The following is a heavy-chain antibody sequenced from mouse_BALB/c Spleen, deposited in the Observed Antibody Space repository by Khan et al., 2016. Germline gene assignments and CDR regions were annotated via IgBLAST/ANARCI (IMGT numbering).Heavy chain of an antibody. V-gene: IGHV4-1*02. Sequence: EVKLLESGGGLVQPGGSLKLSCAASGFDFSRYWMSWVRQAPGKGLEWIGEINPDSSTINYTPSLKDKFIISRDNAKNTLYLQMSKVRSEDTALDYCASPSYCDCLDYWNQGTTLTVAS. J-gene: IGHJ2*01. CDR2: INPDSSTI. CDR3: ASPSYCDCLDY. D-gene: IGHD2-12*01. CDR1: GFDFSRYW.